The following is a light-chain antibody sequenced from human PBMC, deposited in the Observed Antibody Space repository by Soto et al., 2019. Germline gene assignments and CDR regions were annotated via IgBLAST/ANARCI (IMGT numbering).Light chain of an antibody. CDR2: GAS. CDR3: QQYNNWPLIT. J-gene: IGKJ5*01. Sequence: EIVLTQSPGTLSLSPGERATLSCMASQSVSSSYLAWYQQKPGQAPRLLIYGASSRATGIPDRFSGSGSGTDFTFTISSLQSEDFAVYYCQQYNNWPLITFGQGTRLEIK. CDR1: QSVSSSY. V-gene: IGKV3-20*01.